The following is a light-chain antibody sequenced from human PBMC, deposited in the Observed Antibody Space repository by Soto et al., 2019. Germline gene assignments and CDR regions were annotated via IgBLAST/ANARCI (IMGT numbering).Light chain of an antibody. V-gene: IGKV1-9*01. Sequence: DIQLTQSPSFLSASVGDRVTITCRASQGISSHLAWYQQKPGTAPKLLIYATSTLQSGVPSRFSGSGSGTDCTLTISSLQPEDFATYYCQQPNSFPLTFGGGTKVEIK. CDR2: ATS. CDR3: QQPNSFPLT. CDR1: QGISSH. J-gene: IGKJ4*01.